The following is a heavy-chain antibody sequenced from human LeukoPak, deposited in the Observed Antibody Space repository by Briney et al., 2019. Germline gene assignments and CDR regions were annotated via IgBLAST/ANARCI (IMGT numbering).Heavy chain of an antibody. CDR3: ARKTDHQTGGDY. D-gene: IGHD1-1*01. CDR2: IYSGGST. V-gene: IGHV3-66*01. CDR1: GFSVSRNY. J-gene: IGHJ4*02. Sequence: GGSLRLSCAASGFSVSRNYMTGFRQAPGEGLDGVSLIYSGGSTSYADSVKGRLTISRDNSKNTLYLQMNSLRAEDTAVYYCARKTDHQTGGDYWGQGTLVTVSS.